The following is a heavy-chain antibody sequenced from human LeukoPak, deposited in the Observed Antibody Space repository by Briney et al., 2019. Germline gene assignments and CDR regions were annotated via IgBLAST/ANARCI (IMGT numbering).Heavy chain of an antibody. CDR1: GFTVSSNY. CDR3: ARDSLHYYDSSGYLDY. CDR2: IYSGGST. J-gene: IGHJ4*02. D-gene: IGHD3-22*01. Sequence: GSLRLSCAASGFTVSSNYMSWVRQAPGKGLEWVSVIYSGGSTYYADSVKGRFTISRDNSKNTLYLQMNSLRAEDTAVYYCARDSLHYYDSSGYLDYWGQGTLVTVSS. V-gene: IGHV3-66*01.